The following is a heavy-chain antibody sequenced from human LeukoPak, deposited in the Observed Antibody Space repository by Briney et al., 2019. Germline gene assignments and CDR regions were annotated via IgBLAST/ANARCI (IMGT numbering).Heavy chain of an antibody. Sequence: PGGSLRLSCAASGFTFSSYWMHWVRQAPGRGLEWVSAISGSGGSTYYADSVKGRFTISRDNSKNTLYLQMNSLRAEDTAVYCCAKDQALRYFDWLLFSAFDYWGQGTLVTVSS. CDR3: AKDQALRYFDWLLFSAFDY. CDR2: ISGSGGST. V-gene: IGHV3-23*01. CDR1: GFTFSSYW. J-gene: IGHJ4*02. D-gene: IGHD3-9*01.